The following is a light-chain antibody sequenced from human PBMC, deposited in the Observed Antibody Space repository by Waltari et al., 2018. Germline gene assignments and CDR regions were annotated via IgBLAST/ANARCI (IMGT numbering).Light chain of an antibody. V-gene: IGLV1-47*01. CDR1: SSHIGNNV. CDR3: AAWDDSLSLYV. CDR2: RSN. Sequence: QSVLTQPPSASGTPGQRVTISCSGSSSHIGNNVVIWYQQLPGMAPKLLLYRSNQRPSGVPDRFSGSKSGTTASLAISGLRSEDEADYYCAAWDDSLSLYVFGTGTKVTVL. J-gene: IGLJ1*01.